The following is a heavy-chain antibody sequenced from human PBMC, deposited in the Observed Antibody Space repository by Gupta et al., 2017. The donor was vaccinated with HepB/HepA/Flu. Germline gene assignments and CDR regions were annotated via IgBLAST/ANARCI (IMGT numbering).Heavy chain of an antibody. J-gene: IGHJ4*02. D-gene: IGHD2-2*01. CDR1: GFTFSDYY. V-gene: IGHV3-11*04. Sequence: QVQLVESGGGLVKPGGSLRLSCAASGFTFSDYYMSWIRQAPGKGLEWVSYISSSGSTIYYADSVKGRFTIARDNAKNSLYLQMNSLRAEDTAVYYCARDSLVVVPAAMGGAGDFDYWGQGTLVTVSS. CDR2: ISSSGSTI. CDR3: ARDSLVVVPAAMGGAGDFDY.